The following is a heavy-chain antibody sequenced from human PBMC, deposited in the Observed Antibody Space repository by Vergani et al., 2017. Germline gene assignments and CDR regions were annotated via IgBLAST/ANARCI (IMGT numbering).Heavy chain of an antibody. CDR2: IIPIFGTA. CDR3: ARESGRTTEDLVGYYYGMGV. Sequence: QVQLVQSGAEVKKPGSSVKVSCKASGGTFSSYAISWVRQAPGQGLEWMGGIIPIFGTANYAQKFQGRVTITADESTSTAYMELSSLRSEDTAVYYCARESGRTTEDLVGYYYGMGVWGQGTTVTVSS. V-gene: IGHV1-69*12. CDR1: GGTFSSYA. J-gene: IGHJ6*02. D-gene: IGHD1-1*01.